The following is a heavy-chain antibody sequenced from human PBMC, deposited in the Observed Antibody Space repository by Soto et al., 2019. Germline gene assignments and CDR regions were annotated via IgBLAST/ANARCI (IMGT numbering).Heavy chain of an antibody. D-gene: IGHD6-6*01. Sequence: ASVKVSCKASGYTFSSYYMHWVRQSPGQGLEWMGIINPSGGITNYAQRFQGRVTMTRDTSTRTVYMELSSLRSEDTAVYYCARGGPRQLVIYGMDVWGQGTTVTVSS. J-gene: IGHJ6*02. V-gene: IGHV1-46*01. CDR1: GYTFSSYY. CDR2: INPSGGIT. CDR3: ARGGPRQLVIYGMDV.